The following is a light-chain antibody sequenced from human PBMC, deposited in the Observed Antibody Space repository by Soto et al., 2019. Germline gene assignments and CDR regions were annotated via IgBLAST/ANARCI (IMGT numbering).Light chain of an antibody. CDR3: QQYDNYPRT. CDR1: QTINTW. V-gene: IGKV1-5*03. J-gene: IGKJ4*01. CDR2: QAS. Sequence: DIQMAQSPSTLPANIGDRVSITCRASQTINTWLAWYQQKPGKAPNLLIYQASTLETGVPSRFSGSGSGTEFTLSISGLQPDDFASYYCQQYDNYPRTFGGGTKVEI.